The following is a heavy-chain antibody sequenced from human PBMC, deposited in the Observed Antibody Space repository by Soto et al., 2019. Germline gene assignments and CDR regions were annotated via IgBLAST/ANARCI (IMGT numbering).Heavy chain of an antibody. CDR3: VRDDTGVGLDY. V-gene: IGHV3-74*03. CDR1: GFTFSSYW. CDR2: INGDGSSI. J-gene: IGHJ4*02. Sequence: EVQLVESGGGLVQPGGSLRLSCAASGFTFSSYWMFWVRQAPGKGLVWVSHINGDGSSITYGESVKGRFTVSRDNAKNTVYLQMNSLRAEDTAVYCCVRDDTGVGLDYWGLGTLVTASS. D-gene: IGHD2-8*02.